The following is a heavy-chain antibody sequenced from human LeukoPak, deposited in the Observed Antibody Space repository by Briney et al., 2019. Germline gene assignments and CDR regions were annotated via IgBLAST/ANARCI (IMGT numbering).Heavy chain of an antibody. J-gene: IGHJ4*02. CDR1: GGSISSFY. D-gene: IGHD3-10*01. CDR3: AREVGPSYFDY. CDR2: ISYSGNT. Sequence: SETLSLTCTVSGGSISSFYWSWIRQPPGKGLEWIGYISYSGNTNYNPSLKSRVTISLDTAKKQFSLKLNSVTAADTAVYYCAREVGPSYFDYWGRGTLVTVSS. V-gene: IGHV4-59*01.